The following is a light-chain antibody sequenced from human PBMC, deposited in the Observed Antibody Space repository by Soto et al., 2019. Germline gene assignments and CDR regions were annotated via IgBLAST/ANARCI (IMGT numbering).Light chain of an antibody. Sequence: DIQMTQSPSPLSASVGDRVTITCRASQSVSSYLNWYQQKPGKAPNLLIYGASSLQSGVPSRFSGSGSGTDFTLTISSLQPEDFATYYCQQSFSTPRTFGQGTKVDIK. V-gene: IGKV1-39*01. J-gene: IGKJ1*01. CDR3: QQSFSTPRT. CDR1: QSVSSY. CDR2: GAS.